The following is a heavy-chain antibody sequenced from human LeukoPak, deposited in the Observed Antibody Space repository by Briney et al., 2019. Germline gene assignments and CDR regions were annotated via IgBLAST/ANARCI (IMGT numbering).Heavy chain of an antibody. CDR1: GFTFSDYH. D-gene: IGHD2-21*02. CDR3: VGSTAFDY. V-gene: IGHV3-72*01. J-gene: IGHJ4*02. Sequence: GGSLRLSCAASGFTFSDYHVDWVRQAPGKGLEWVGRIRKKANSYTPEYAASVKGRFTISRGDSNNSVYLQMNSLKTEDTAVYYCVGSTAFDYWGQGTLVTVST. CDR2: IRKKANSYTP.